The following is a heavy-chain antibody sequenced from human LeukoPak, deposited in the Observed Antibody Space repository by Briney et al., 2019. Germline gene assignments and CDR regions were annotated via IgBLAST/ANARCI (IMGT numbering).Heavy chain of an antibody. Sequence: RGSLRLSCAASGFTFSSYAMSWVRQAPGKGLEWVSAIRGSGGSTYYADSVKGRFTISRDNSKNTLYLQMNSLRAEDTAVYYCAKDNYNWNEHTFDYWGQGTLVTVSS. CDR3: AKDNYNWNEHTFDY. CDR1: GFTFSSYA. D-gene: IGHD1-20*01. J-gene: IGHJ4*02. CDR2: IRGSGGST. V-gene: IGHV3-23*01.